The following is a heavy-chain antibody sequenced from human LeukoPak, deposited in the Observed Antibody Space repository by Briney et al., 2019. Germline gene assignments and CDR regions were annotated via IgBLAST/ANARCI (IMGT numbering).Heavy chain of an antibody. D-gene: IGHD2/OR15-2a*01. CDR3: ATWAFYHNLDV. V-gene: IGHV3-43*02. J-gene: IGHJ6*02. CDR1: GFTIGPYA. CDR2: IKADGSGT. Sequence: GGSLRLSCAASGFTIGPYAMYWVRQGPGRGLEWVSVIKADGSGTFYADSVRGRFTTSRDNSKSSLYLQMNSLASEDTALYYCATWAFYHNLDVWGQGTTVIVSS.